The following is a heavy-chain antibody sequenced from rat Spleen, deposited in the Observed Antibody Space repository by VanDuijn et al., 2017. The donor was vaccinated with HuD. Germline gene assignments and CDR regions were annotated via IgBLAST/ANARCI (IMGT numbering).Heavy chain of an antibody. V-gene: IGHV5-29*01. D-gene: IGHD1-10*01. CDR2: ISYDGSST. Sequence: EVQLVESDGGLVQPGRSLKLSCAASGFTFSDYYMAWVRQAPTKGLEWVATISYDGSSTYYRDSVKGRFTISRDNAKSTLYLQMDSLRSEDTATYYCARGEQGGFAYWGQGTLVTVSS. CDR1: GFTFSDYY. J-gene: IGHJ3*01. CDR3: ARGEQGGFAY.